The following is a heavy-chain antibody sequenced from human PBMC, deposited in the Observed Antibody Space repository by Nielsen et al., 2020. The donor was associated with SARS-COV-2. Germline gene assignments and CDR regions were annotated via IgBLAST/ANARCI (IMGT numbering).Heavy chain of an antibody. CDR3: ARGRNTYAYEHQFYYGMDV. CDR1: EFTFGAYS. D-gene: IGHD3-16*01. CDR2: ICSGSSYI. Sequence: GGSLRLSCAASEFTFGAYSMNWVRQAPGKGLEWVSSICSGSSYIYYADSVKGRFTISRDNAKNSLDLQMNSLRAEDTAVYYCARGRNTYAYEHQFYYGMDVWGQGTTVIVSS. J-gene: IGHJ6*02. V-gene: IGHV3-21*01.